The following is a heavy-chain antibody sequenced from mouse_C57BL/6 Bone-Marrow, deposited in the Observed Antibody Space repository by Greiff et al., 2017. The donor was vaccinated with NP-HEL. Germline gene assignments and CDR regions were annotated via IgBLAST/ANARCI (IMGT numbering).Heavy chain of an antibody. V-gene: IGHV1-74*01. Sequence: QVHVKQPGAELVKPGASVKVSCKASGYTFTSYWMHWVKPRPGQGLEWIGRIHPSDSDTNYNQKFKGKATLTVDKSSSTAYMQLSSLTSEDSAVYYCAPFITTVEGYYFDDWGQGTTLTVSS. J-gene: IGHJ2*01. CDR3: APFITTVEGYYFDD. CDR2: IHPSDSDT. D-gene: IGHD1-1*01. CDR1: GYTFTSYW.